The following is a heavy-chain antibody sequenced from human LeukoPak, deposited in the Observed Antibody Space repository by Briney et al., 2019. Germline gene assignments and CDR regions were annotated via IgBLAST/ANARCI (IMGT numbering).Heavy chain of an antibody. J-gene: IGHJ4*02. D-gene: IGHD2-2*01. V-gene: IGHV1-8*01. CDR1: GYTFTSYD. Sequence: ASVKVSCKASGYTFTSYDINWVRQATGPGLEWMGWMNPNSGNTGYAQKFQGRVTMTRNTSISTAYMELRSLRSEDTAVYYCARDFPRSTSCLGYWGQGTLVTVSS. CDR3: ARDFPRSTSCLGY. CDR2: MNPNSGNT.